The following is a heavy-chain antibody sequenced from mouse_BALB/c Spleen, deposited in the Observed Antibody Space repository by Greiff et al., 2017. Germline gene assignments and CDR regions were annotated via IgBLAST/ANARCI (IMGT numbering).Heavy chain of an antibody. CDR2: IDPYYGGT. CDR1: GYSFTGYN. V-gene: IGHV1-39*01. Sequence: VQLKQSGPELEKPGASVKISCKASGYSFTGYNMNWVKQSNGKSLEWIGNIDPYYGGTSYNQKFKGKATLTVDTSSNTAYLQLSSLTSEDTAVYYCARGGITTTFAYWGQGTLVTVSA. J-gene: IGHJ3*01. CDR3: ARGGITTTFAY. D-gene: IGHD2-4*01.